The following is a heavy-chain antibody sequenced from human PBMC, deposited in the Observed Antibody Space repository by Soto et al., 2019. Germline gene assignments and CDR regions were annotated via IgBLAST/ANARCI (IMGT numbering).Heavy chain of an antibody. V-gene: IGHV5-10-1*01. CDR2: IDPSDSYT. Sequence: GESLKISCKGSGYSFTSYWISWVRQMPGKGLEWMGRIDPSDSYTNYSPSFQGHVTISADKSISTAYLQWSSLKASDTAMYYCARHPPGPYSSPSSRFDPWGQGTLVTVSS. CDR3: ARHPPGPYSSPSSRFDP. CDR1: GYSFTSYW. J-gene: IGHJ5*02. D-gene: IGHD6-6*01.